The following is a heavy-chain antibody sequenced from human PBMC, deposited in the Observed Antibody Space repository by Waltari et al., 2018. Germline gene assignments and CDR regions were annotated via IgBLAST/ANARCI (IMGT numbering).Heavy chain of an antibody. D-gene: IGHD4-17*01. Sequence: QVQLVQSGAEVKKPGASVKVSCKASGYTFTGYYMHWVRQAPGQGLEWMGLINPNSGGTNYAQKFQGRVTMTRDTSISTAYMELNSLRAEDTAVYYCAKDSYGDYGPYYFDYWGQGTLVTVSS. CDR3: AKDSYGDYGPYYFDY. V-gene: IGHV1-2*06. CDR2: INPNSGGT. J-gene: IGHJ4*02. CDR1: GYTFTGYY.